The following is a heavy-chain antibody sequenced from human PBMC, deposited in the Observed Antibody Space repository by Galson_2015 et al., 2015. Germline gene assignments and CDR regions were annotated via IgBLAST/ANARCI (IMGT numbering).Heavy chain of an antibody. CDR2: ISSDGSTT. V-gene: IGHV3-74*01. D-gene: IGHD6-19*01. CDR3: ARRVGVAGAYHFDS. CDR1: GFTLSSLW. Sequence: SLRLSCAASGFTLSSLWMHWVRQPPGKGLVWVSRISSDGSTTDYADSVRGRSTISRDNAKNTLYLQMNSLRADDTAVYYCARRVGVAGAYHFDSWGRGTLVTVSS. J-gene: IGHJ4*02.